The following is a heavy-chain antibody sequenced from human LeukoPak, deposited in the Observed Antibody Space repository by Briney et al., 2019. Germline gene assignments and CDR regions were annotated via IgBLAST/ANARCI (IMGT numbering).Heavy chain of an antibody. CDR3: ARGGIKGPHDAFDI. CDR1: GFTFNTYA. J-gene: IGHJ3*02. CDR2: ISGNGDRT. Sequence: GGSLRLSCASSGFTFNTYAMHWVRQAPGKGLQYVSAISGNGDRTLYADSVNGRFSISRDNSKNTLYLQMGSLRAEDMAVYYCARGGIKGPHDAFDIWGQGTMVTVSS. D-gene: IGHD3-10*01. V-gene: IGHV3-64*02.